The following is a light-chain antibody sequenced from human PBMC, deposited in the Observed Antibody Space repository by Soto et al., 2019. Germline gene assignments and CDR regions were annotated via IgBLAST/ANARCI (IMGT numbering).Light chain of an antibody. CDR1: QSVSSSY. CDR3: QQRSNWPPSIT. Sequence: EIVLTQSPGTLSLSPGERATLSCSASQSVSSSYLAWYQQKPGQAPRLLIYGASSRATGIPARFSGSGSGTDFTLTISSLEPEDFAVYYCQQRSNWPPSITFGQGTRLEIK. CDR2: GAS. J-gene: IGKJ5*01. V-gene: IGKV3D-20*02.